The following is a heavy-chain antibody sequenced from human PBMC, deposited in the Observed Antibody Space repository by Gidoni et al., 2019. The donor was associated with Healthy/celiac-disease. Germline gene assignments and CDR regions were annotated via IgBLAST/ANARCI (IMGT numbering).Heavy chain of an antibody. D-gene: IGHD1-26*01. Sequence: EVQLVESVGGMVQPGGSLRLSWAASGFPFSSYSMHWARQAPGTGLEWVSYIMSSSSTIYYADSVKGRFTISRDNAKNSLYLQMNSLRDEDTAVYYWARDHGSYYVYYFDYWGQGTLVTVSS. CDR1: GFPFSSYS. J-gene: IGHJ4*02. V-gene: IGHV3-48*02. CDR2: IMSSSSTI. CDR3: ARDHGSYYVYYFDY.